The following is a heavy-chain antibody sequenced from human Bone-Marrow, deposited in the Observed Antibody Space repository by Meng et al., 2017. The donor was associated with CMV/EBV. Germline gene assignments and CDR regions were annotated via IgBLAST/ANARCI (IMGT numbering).Heavy chain of an antibody. CDR2: IRHDGTNK. J-gene: IGHJ4*02. D-gene: IGHD3-10*01. CDR3: AKDLLLFGGANAYFDS. Sequence: GGSLRLSCAASGFTFDEYGMHWVRQTPGKGLEWVAFIRHDGTNKFYGDSVKGRFTISRDNSKNTVSLQMNSLRPEETAIYYCAKDLLLFGGANAYFDSWGQGTQVPSPQ. CDR1: GFTFDEYG. V-gene: IGHV3-30*02.